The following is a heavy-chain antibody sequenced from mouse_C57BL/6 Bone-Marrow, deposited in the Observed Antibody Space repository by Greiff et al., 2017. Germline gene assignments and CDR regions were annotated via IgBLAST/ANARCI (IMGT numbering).Heavy chain of an antibody. D-gene: IGHD2-5*01. Sequence: VQLQQPGAELVKPGASVKMSCKASGYTFTSYWITWVKPRPGQGLEWIGDIYPGSGSTNYNEKFKSKATLTVDTSSSTAYMQLSSLTSEDSAGYYGARPYYSNYWYFDVWGTGTTVTVSS. CDR2: IYPGSGST. CDR3: ARPYYSNYWYFDV. V-gene: IGHV1-55*01. CDR1: GYTFTSYW. J-gene: IGHJ1*03.